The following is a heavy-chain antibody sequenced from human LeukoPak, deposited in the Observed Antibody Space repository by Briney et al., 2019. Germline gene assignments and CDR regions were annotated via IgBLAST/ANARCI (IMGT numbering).Heavy chain of an antibody. CDR3: AKGNVLRYFDWLSYFDY. Sequence: GGSLRLSCAASGITFSSYSMNWVRQAPGKGLEWVSSISSSSSYIYYADSVKGRFTISRDNAKNSLYLQMNSLRAEDTALYYCAKGNVLRYFDWLSYFDYWGQGTLVTVSS. V-gene: IGHV3-21*04. D-gene: IGHD3-9*01. J-gene: IGHJ4*02. CDR1: GITFSSYS. CDR2: ISSSSSYI.